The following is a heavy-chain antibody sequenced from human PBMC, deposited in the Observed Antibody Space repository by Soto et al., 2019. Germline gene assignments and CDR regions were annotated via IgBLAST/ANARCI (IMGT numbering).Heavy chain of an antibody. V-gene: IGHV1-18*01. CDR2: VSANNGHT. CDR1: GFTFSNYG. D-gene: IGHD2-8*01. J-gene: IGHJ6*02. Sequence: ASVKVSCKASGFTFSNYGLNWVRQAPGQGLEWMGWVSANNGHTNYAQNLQGRVSMTTDTSTSTAYMELRGLRFDDTAVYYCARDIESVTAKHFFYYYAMDVWGQGTTVTFSS. CDR3: ARDIESVTAKHFFYYYAMDV.